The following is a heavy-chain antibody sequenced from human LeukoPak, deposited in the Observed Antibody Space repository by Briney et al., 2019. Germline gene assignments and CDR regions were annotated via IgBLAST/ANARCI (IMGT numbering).Heavy chain of an antibody. D-gene: IGHD2-21*02. CDR1: GYTFTGYY. CDR3: ARHRVTLAPFDY. CDR2: IIPIFGTA. Sequence: SVKVSCKASGYTFTGYYMHWVRQAPGQGLEWMGGIIPIFGTANYAQKFQGRVTITADESTSTAYMELSSLRSEDTAVYYCARHRVTLAPFDYWGQGTLVTVSS. V-gene: IGHV1-69*13. J-gene: IGHJ4*02.